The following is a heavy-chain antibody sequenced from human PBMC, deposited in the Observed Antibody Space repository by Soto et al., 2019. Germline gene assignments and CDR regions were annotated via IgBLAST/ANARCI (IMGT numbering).Heavy chain of an antibody. CDR3: ATQGGGGGY. Sequence: EVQLVESGGGLIQPGGSLRLSCAVSGFTVSNNYMSWVRQAPGKGLEGVSVIYSGGYTAYGDSVKGRFTISRDNSKNTIFPQRKGLSAADRAVYYCATQGGGGGYWGQGTLVTVSS. CDR2: IYSGGYT. J-gene: IGHJ4*02. D-gene: IGHD3-16*01. CDR1: GFTVSNNY. V-gene: IGHV3-53*01.